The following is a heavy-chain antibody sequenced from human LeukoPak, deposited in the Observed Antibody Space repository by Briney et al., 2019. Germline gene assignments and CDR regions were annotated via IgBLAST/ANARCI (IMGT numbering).Heavy chain of an antibody. Sequence: PGGSLRLSCLASGFSFGTYWMTWVRQAPGKGLEWVANIKEDGSEKYYVDSVKGRFTMSRDNAKNSVYLQMNRLRVEDTAVYYCARRSYQGVIGLYFYYYMDVWGKGTPVTVSS. J-gene: IGHJ6*03. D-gene: IGHD2-21*01. V-gene: IGHV3-7*01. CDR1: GFSFGTYW. CDR3: ARRSYQGVIGLYFYYYMDV. CDR2: IKEDGSEK.